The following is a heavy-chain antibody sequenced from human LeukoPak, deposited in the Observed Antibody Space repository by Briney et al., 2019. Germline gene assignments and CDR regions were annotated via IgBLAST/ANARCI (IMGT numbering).Heavy chain of an antibody. J-gene: IGHJ4*02. CDR2: IRYDGSNK. CDR1: GFTFSSYG. D-gene: IGHD6-13*01. V-gene: IGHV3-30*02. CDR3: AKDSSSWYYFDY. Sequence: GGSLRLSCAASGFTFSSYGMHWVRQAPGKGLEWVAFIRYDGSNKYYADSVEGRFTTSRDNSKNTLYLQMNSLRAEDTAVYYCAKDSSSWYYFDYWGQGTLVTVSS.